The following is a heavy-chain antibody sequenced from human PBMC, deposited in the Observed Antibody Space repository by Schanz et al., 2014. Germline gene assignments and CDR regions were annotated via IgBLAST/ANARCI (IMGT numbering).Heavy chain of an antibody. CDR3: AKTPREYCNYDNCPNWFDS. J-gene: IGHJ5*01. D-gene: IGHD2-15*01. Sequence: EVQLVESGGGLVQPGGSLRLSCATSGFSLDIFAVSWVRQAPGKGLEWVSAISASGGTTYYADSVKGRFTISRDNSKNTLYLQMNSLRAEDTAVYYCAKTPREYCNYDNCPNWFDSWGQGTLVTASS. CDR2: ISASGGTT. CDR1: GFSLDIFA. V-gene: IGHV3-23*04.